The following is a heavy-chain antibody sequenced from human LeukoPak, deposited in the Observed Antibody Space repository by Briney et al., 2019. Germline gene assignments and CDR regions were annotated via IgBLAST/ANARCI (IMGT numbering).Heavy chain of an antibody. V-gene: IGHV3-23*01. J-gene: IGHJ4*02. D-gene: IGHD3-22*01. CDR2: ISGSGGST. CDR1: GFTFSSYG. CDR3: AKSTTPMIVVVIMDY. Sequence: PGGSLRLSCAASGFTFSSYGMSWVRQAPGKGLEWVSAISGSGGSTYYADSVKGRFTISRDNSKNTLYLQMNSLRAEDTAVYYCAKSTTPMIVVVIMDYWGQGTLVTVSS.